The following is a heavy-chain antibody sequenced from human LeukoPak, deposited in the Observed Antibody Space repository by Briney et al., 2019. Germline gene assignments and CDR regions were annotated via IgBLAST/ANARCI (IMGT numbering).Heavy chain of an antibody. D-gene: IGHD5-24*01. CDR1: GYIFTYYW. J-gene: IGHJ4*02. CDR3: ARCGEMATISSCYFDY. V-gene: IGHV5-51*01. CDR2: IYPGDSDT. Sequence: TGAALKISCKCFGYIFTYYWIGWVRQMPGKGLEGRGIIYPGDSDTRYSPSFQGQVTISADKSISTAYLQWSSLRASDTAMYYCARCGEMATISSCYFDYWGQGTVVTVSS.